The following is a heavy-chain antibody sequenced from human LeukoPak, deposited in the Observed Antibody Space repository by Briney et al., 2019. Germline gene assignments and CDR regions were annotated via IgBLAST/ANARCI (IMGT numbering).Heavy chain of an antibody. V-gene: IGHV3-48*03. Sequence: GGSLRLSCAASGFTFSSYEMNWVRQAPGKGLEWVSYISSSGSTIYYADSVKGRFTISRDNAKNSLYLQMNSLRAEDTAVYYCARVDAAAATGDFDYWGQGTLVTVSS. D-gene: IGHD6-13*01. CDR1: GFTFSSYE. J-gene: IGHJ4*02. CDR3: ARVDAAAATGDFDY. CDR2: ISSSGSTI.